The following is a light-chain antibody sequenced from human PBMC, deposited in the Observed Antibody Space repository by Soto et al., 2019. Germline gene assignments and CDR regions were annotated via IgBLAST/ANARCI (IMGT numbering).Light chain of an antibody. CDR1: QSVSHF. Sequence: DIQMTQSPSTLSTSVGDRVTVTCRASQSVSHFLAWYQQKPGKAPKLLIYDASSLESGVPSRFSGSGSGTEFTLTISTLQPEDSAVYFCQRYVYPIYTFGQGTKLEI. J-gene: IGKJ2*01. CDR3: QRYVYPIYT. CDR2: DAS. V-gene: IGKV1-5*01.